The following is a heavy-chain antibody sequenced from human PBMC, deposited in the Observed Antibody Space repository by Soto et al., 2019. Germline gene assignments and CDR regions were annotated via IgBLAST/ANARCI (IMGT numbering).Heavy chain of an antibody. CDR1: GYTFTGYY. D-gene: IGHD1-7*01. J-gene: IGHJ6*02. CDR3: AREIEPPGTTPFRGHYYYGMDV. CDR2: INPNSGGT. Sequence: GASVKVSCKASGYTFTGYYMHWVRQAPGQGLEWMGWINPNSGGTNYAQKFQGWVTMTRDTSISTAYMELSRLRSDDTAVYYCAREIEPPGTTPFRGHYYYGMDVWGQGTTVTVSS. V-gene: IGHV1-2*04.